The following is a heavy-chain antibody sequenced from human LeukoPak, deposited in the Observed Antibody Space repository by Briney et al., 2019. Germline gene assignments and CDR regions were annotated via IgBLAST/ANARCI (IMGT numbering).Heavy chain of an antibody. CDR1: GFTFSSYG. D-gene: IGHD3-3*01. J-gene: IGHJ6*02. CDR3: XXXXXXXDFWSGYFIGGMDV. Sequence: GRSLRLSCAASGFTFSSYGMHWVRQAPGKGLEWVAVISYDGSNKYYADSVKGRFTISRDNSKNTLYLQMNSLRAEDTAVYYCXXXXXXXDFWSGYFIGGMDVWGQGTTVTVSS. V-gene: IGHV3-30*03. CDR2: ISYDGSNK.